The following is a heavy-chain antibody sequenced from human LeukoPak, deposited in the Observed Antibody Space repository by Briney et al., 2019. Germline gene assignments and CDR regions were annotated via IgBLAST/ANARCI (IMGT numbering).Heavy chain of an antibody. V-gene: IGHV3-53*01. CDR2: IYTGGST. CDR1: GFTVSSSY. CDR3: AREPDFWSGYHF. D-gene: IGHD3-3*01. Sequence: GGSLRLSCAASGFTVSSSYMSWVRQAPGKGLEWVSVIYTGGSTYYADSVKGRFTISRDNSKNTLYLQMNSLRAEGTAVYYCAREPDFWSGYHFWGQGTLVTVSS. J-gene: IGHJ4*02.